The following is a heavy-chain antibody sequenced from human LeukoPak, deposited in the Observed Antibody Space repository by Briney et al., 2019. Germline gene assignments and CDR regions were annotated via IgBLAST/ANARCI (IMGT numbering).Heavy chain of an antibody. CDR2: INHSGST. CDR1: GGFFSGYY. Sequence: SETLSLTCAVYGGFFSGYYWSWIRQPPGKGLEWIGEINHSGSTNYNPSLKSRVTISVDTSKNQFSLKLSSVTAADTAVYYCARNWNHYYYYYYMDVWGKGTTVTVSS. V-gene: IGHV4-34*01. CDR3: ARNWNHYYYYYYMDV. J-gene: IGHJ6*03. D-gene: IGHD1-14*01.